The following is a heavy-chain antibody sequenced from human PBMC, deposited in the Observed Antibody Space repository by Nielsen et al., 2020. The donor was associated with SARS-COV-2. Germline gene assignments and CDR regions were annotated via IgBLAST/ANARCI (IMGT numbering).Heavy chain of an antibody. J-gene: IGHJ4*02. Sequence: SETLSLTCTVSGVSISSFYWSWIRQPPGKGLEWIGSIYYSGSTNYNPSLKSRVTVSVDTSKNHFSLKLNSVTAADTAVYYCARYNYDSGGYYYAYWGQGALVTVSS. CDR3: ARYNYDSGGYYYAY. CDR2: IYYSGST. D-gene: IGHD3-22*01. CDR1: GVSISSFY. V-gene: IGHV4-59*08.